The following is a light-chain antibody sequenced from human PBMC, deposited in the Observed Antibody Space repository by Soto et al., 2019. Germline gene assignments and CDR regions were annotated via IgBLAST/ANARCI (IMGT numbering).Light chain of an antibody. Sequence: DIQRTQSASALSASVRDRVNITCRASQDISNYLACFQQTVPNVLIYAAYTLQSGVPSRFSGCGSGKDFTITITGMQTEDVENDYCEHYNSAQITGGEGPRRELK. J-gene: IGKJ5*01. CDR3: EHYNSAQIT. V-gene: IGKV1-27*01. CDR2: AAY. CDR1: QDISNY.